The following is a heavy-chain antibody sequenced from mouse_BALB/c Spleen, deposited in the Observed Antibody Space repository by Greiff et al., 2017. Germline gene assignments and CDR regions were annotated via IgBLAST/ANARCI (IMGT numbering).Heavy chain of an antibody. J-gene: IGHJ3*01. CDR1: GFSLTSYG. CDR2: IWRGGST. V-gene: IGHV2-5-1*01. Sequence: QVHVKQSGPSLVQPSQSLSITCTVSGFSLTSYGVHWVRQSPGKGLEWLGVIWRGGSTDYNAAFMSRLSITKDNSKSQVFFKMNSLQADDTAIYYCAKEDYYGSSYVRFAYWGQGTLVTVSA. CDR3: AKEDYYGSSYVRFAY. D-gene: IGHD1-1*01.